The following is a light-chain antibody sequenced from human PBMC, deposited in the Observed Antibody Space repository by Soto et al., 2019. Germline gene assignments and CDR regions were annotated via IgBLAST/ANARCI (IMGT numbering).Light chain of an antibody. J-gene: IGLJ3*02. CDR3: CSHAGTYNVL. CDR1: SSDVGGYNY. Sequence: QSVLTQPRSVSGSPGQSVTISCTGTSSDVGGYNYVSWYQQNPGKAPKLMIYTVNERPSGVPDRFSGSKSGNTASLTISGLRAEDEAVYYCCSHAGTYNVLFGGGTKLTVL. CDR2: TVN. V-gene: IGLV2-11*01.